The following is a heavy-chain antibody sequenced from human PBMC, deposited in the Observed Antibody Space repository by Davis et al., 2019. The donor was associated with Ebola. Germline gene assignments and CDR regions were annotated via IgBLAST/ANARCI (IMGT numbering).Heavy chain of an antibody. CDR2: INHSGST. CDR1: GGSFSRYY. D-gene: IGHD3-3*01. Sequence: SETLSLTCAVYGGSFSRYYWSWIRQPPGKGLEWIGEINHSGSTNYNPSLKSRVTISVDTSKNQFSLKLSSVTAADTAVYYCARLIIRYYYYGMDVWGQGTTVTVSS. CDR3: ARLIIRYYYYGMDV. V-gene: IGHV4-34*01. J-gene: IGHJ6*02.